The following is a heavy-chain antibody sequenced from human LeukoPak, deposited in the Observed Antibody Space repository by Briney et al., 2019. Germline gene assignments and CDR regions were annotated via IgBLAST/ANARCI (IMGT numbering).Heavy chain of an antibody. J-gene: IGHJ4*02. D-gene: IGHD3-10*01. CDR1: GDSISSGDYY. CDR2: ISSSGST. CDR3: ARPRLLYGSGPTLV. Sequence: PSETLSLTCTVSGDSISSGDYYWSWIRQPAGKGLEWIGRISSSGSTNYNPSLKSRVTISVDTSKNQFSLKLSSVTAADTAVYYCARPRLLYGSGPTLVWGPGTLVTVSS. V-gene: IGHV4-61*02.